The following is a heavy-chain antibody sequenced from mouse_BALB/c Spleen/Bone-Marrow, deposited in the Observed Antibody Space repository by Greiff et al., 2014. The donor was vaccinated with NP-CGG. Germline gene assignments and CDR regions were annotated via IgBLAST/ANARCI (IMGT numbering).Heavy chain of an antibody. V-gene: IGHV5-17*02. CDR3: TRSGTLGAMDY. J-gene: IGHJ4*01. Sequence: VQLKESGGGLVQPGGSRKLSCAASGFTFSSFGMHWVRQAPEKGLEWVAYISSGSSTIYYADTMKGRFTISRDNPKNTLFLQMTSLRSEDTAMYYCTRSGTLGAMDYWGQGTSVTVSS. CDR1: GFTFSSFG. D-gene: IGHD3-3*01. CDR2: ISSGSSTI.